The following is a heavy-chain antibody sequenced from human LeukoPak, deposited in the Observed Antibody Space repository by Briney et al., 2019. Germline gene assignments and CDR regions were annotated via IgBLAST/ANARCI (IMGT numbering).Heavy chain of an antibody. CDR2: IIPIFGTA. CDR3: ARDRLSAGRGYYDSSGYV. D-gene: IGHD3-22*01. V-gene: IGHV1-69*13. Sequence: SVKVSCKASGGTFSSYAISWVRQAPGQGLEWMGGIIPIFGTANYAQKFQGRVTITADESTSTAYMELRSLRSDDTAVYYCARDRLSAGRGYYDSSGYVWGQGTLVTVSS. CDR1: GGTFSSYA. J-gene: IGHJ4*02.